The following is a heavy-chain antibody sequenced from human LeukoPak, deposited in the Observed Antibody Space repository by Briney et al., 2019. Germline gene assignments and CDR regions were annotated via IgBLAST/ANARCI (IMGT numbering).Heavy chain of an antibody. V-gene: IGHV3-21*01. Sequence: PGRSLRLSCAASGFTFSAYNMNWVRRTPGKGLEWVSSITASSSYVFYADSVRGRFTISRDNAENSLYLQMNSLRDEDTAVYYCARDPYSGEYGPHYYYYMDVWGKGTTVTVSS. CDR2: ITASSSYV. D-gene: IGHD5-12*01. CDR3: ARDPYSGEYGPHYYYYMDV. CDR1: GFTFSAYN. J-gene: IGHJ6*03.